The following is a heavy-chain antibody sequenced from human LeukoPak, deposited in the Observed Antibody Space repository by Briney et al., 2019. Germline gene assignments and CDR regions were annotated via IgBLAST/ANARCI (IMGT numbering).Heavy chain of an antibody. V-gene: IGHV1-8*01. Sequence: ASVKVSCKASGYTFTSYDINWVRQATGQGLEWMGWMNPNSGNTGYAQKFQGRVNMTRNTSISTAYMELSSLRSEDTAVYYCARAGEVWLSGYYYYYYGMDVWGQGTTVTVSS. CDR2: MNPNSGNT. D-gene: IGHD3-22*01. CDR1: GYTFTSYD. J-gene: IGHJ6*02. CDR3: ARAGEVWLSGYYYYYYGMDV.